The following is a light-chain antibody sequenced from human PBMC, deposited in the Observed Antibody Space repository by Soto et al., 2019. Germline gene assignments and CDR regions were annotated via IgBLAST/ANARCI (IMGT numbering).Light chain of an antibody. Sequence: IQLTQSPSSLSASVGDRVTITCRASQAINSYLAWYQQKPGKAPNLLIYGTSTLQSGVPSRFSGSGSGTDFTLTISSLQPEDFAVYYCQELDGYPLTFGGGTRVEIK. J-gene: IGKJ4*01. CDR1: QAINSY. CDR2: GTS. V-gene: IGKV1-9*01. CDR3: QELDGYPLT.